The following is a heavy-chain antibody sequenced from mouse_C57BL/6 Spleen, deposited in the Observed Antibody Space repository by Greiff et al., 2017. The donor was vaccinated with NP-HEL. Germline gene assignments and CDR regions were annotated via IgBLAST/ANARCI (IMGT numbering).Heavy chain of an antibody. Sequence: EVKLVESGGGLVKPGGSLKLSCAASGFTFSSYAMSWVRQTPEKRLEWVATISDGGSYTYYPDNVKGRFTSSRDNAKNNLYLQMSHLKSEDTAMYYCARDNCMDDWGQGTSVTVSS. CDR3: ARDNCMDD. CDR2: ISDGGSYT. CDR1: GFTFSSYA. D-gene: IGHD4-1*01. V-gene: IGHV5-4*01. J-gene: IGHJ4*01.